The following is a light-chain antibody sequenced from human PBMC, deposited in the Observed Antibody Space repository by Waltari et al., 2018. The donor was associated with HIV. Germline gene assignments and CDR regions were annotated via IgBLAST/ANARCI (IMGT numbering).Light chain of an antibody. J-gene: IGKJ2*01. V-gene: IGKV3-20*01. CDR3: QQYGSSPYT. CDR1: QSVTSSQ. Sequence: EIVLTQSPGTQSLSPGERATLSCRASQSVTSSQLAWYQRKPGQAPRLLMYGASSRATDIPDRFSGSGSGTDFTLTISRLEPEDFAVYYCQQYGSSPYTFGQGTKLEIK. CDR2: GAS.